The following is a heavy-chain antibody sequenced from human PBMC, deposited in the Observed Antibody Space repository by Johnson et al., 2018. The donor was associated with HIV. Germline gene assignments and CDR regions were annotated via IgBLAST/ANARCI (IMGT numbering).Heavy chain of an antibody. CDR3: ARDYSNPPHAFDI. D-gene: IGHD4-11*01. CDR2: ISSSGSTI. CDR1: GFTFSDYY. V-gene: IGHV3-11*01. J-gene: IGHJ3*02. Sequence: QVQLVESGGGLVKPGGSLKLSCATSGFTFSDYYMSWIRQAPGKGLEWVSYISSSGSTIYYADSVKGRFTISRDNAKNSLYLQMNSLRAEDTAVYYFARDYSNPPHAFDIWGQGTMVTVSS.